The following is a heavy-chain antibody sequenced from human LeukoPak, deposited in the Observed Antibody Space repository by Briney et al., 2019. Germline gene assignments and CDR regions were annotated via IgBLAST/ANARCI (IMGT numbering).Heavy chain of an antibody. CDR2: IYYSGST. Sequence: SETLSPTCTVSGVSISSYYWSWIRQPPGKGLEWIGYIYYSGSTNYNPSLKSRVTISVDTSKNQFSLKLSSVTAADTAVYYCARRSRLGEKDYWGQGTLVTVSS. CDR1: GVSISSYY. J-gene: IGHJ4*02. CDR3: ARRSRLGEKDY. V-gene: IGHV4-59*08. D-gene: IGHD2-21*01.